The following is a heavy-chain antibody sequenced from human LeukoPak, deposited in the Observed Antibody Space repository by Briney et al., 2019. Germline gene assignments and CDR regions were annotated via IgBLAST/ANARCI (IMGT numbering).Heavy chain of an antibody. CDR2: IWYDGNNQ. D-gene: IGHD2-2*03. CDR3: AKDGGGYCTSSSCAGSWFDP. CDR1: GFTFRDYN. Sequence: GGSLRLSCAASGFTFRDYNMHWVRQAPGKGLEWVALIWYDGNNQYYADSVKGRFTISRDNSKNTLYLQMNSLRVEDTAVYYCAKDGGGYCTSSSCAGSWFDPWGQGTLVTVSS. V-gene: IGHV3-33*06. J-gene: IGHJ5*02.